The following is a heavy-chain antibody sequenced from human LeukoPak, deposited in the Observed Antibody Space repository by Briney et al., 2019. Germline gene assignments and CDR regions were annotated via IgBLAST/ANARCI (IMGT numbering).Heavy chain of an antibody. D-gene: IGHD4-17*01. CDR2: INWNGGST. CDR1: GFTVSSNY. CDR3: ARVWATVTTNWFDP. J-gene: IGHJ5*02. V-gene: IGHV3-20*04. Sequence: PGGSLRLSCAASGFTVSSNYMSWVRQAPGKGLEWVSGINWNGGSTGYADSVKGRFTISRDNAKNSLYLQMNSLRAEDTALYYCARVWATVTTNWFDPWGQGTLVTVSS.